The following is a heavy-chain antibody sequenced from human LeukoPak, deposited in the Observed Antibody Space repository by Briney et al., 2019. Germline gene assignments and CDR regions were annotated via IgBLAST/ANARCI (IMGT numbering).Heavy chain of an antibody. Sequence: SETLSLTCGVSGGSISTTNWWTWVRQPPGEGLEWIGEVHLSGRTHYNPSLESRVTMSVDMAENHISLRLTSVTAADTAVYYCAREGGPYRPLDYSGQGTLVTVSS. J-gene: IGHJ4*02. CDR3: AREGGPYRPLDY. V-gene: IGHV4-4*02. CDR1: GGSISTTNW. CDR2: VHLSGRT.